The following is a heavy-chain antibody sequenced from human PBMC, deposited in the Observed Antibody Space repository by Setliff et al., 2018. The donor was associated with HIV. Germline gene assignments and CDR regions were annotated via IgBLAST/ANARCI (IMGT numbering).Heavy chain of an antibody. Sequence: GGSLRLSCAASGFTFSSYWMSWVRQAPGKGLEWVANIKQDGSEKYYVDSVKGRFTISRDNAKNSLYLQMNSLRVEDTAVYYCARDCRVGWVFTYGMDVWGQGTLVTVSS. D-gene: IGHD6-13*01. J-gene: IGHJ6*02. CDR2: IKQDGSEK. CDR3: ARDCRVGWVFTYGMDV. CDR1: GFTFSSYW. V-gene: IGHV3-7*05.